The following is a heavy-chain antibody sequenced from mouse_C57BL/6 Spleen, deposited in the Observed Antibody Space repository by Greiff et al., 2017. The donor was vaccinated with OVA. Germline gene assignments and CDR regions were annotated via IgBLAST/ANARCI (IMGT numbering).Heavy chain of an antibody. Sequence: QVQLQQSGAELVRPGASVKLSCKASGYTFTDYYINWVKQRPGQGLEWIARIYPGSGNTYYNEKFKGKATLTAEKSSSTAYMQLSSLTSEDSAVYFCAREGDYYGSRNWYFDVWGTGTTVTVSS. V-gene: IGHV1-76*01. D-gene: IGHD1-1*01. CDR2: IYPGSGNT. CDR1: GYTFTDYY. CDR3: AREGDYYGSRNWYFDV. J-gene: IGHJ1*03.